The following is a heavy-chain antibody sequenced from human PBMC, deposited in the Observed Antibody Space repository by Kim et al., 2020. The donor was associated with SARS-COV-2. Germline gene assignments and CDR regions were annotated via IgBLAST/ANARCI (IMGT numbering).Heavy chain of an antibody. Sequence: SETLSLTCTVSGGSISSYYWSWIRQPPGKGLEWIGYIYYSGSTNYNPSLKSRVTISVDTSKNQFSLKLSSVTAADTAVYYCARPSGTTGWFDPWGQGTLVTVSS. V-gene: IGHV4-59*08. CDR2: IYYSGST. CDR3: ARPSGTTGWFDP. D-gene: IGHD1-1*01. J-gene: IGHJ5*02. CDR1: GGSISSYY.